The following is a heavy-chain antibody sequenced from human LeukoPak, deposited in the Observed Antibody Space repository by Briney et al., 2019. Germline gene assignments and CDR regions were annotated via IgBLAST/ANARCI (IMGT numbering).Heavy chain of an antibody. V-gene: IGHV3-30*01. CDR1: RSTSISYA. CDR3: YSGSPYYSPSLKSRLTISGDTYKSQFSLKLTFVTAADTAVYYCTRHHDYGDKIDY. CDR2: ISFDVGNT. D-gene: IGHD1-26*01. J-gene: IGHJ4*02. Sequence: PGRCPRLSLAASRSTSISYAIHSVRHGPRKGLWWVSVISFDVGNTYYADSVKGRFPISRANSKNTLYLQMTSLTPQNPVGIIHYSGSPYYSPSLKSRLTISGDTYKSQFSLKLTFVTAADTAVYYCTRHHDYGDKIDYWGQGTLVTVSS.